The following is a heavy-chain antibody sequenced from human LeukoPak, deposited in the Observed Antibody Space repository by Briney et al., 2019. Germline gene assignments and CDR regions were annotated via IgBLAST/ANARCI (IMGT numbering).Heavy chain of an antibody. CDR2: IIPIFGIA. CDR1: GGAFNMYA. D-gene: IGHD6-6*01. CDR3: ASSSSSSHYKTIPSFDP. J-gene: IGHJ5*02. V-gene: IGHV1-69*10. Sequence: GASVRDSSMASGGAFNMYAIRWGRQAPGQGGEGMGRIIPIFGIANYAQTFQGRVTITADKSTSTAYMELSSLRSEATAVYYCASSSSSSHYKTIPSFDPWGQGTLVTVSS.